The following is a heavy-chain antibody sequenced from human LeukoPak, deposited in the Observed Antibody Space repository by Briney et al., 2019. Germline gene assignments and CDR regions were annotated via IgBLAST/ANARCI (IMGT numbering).Heavy chain of an antibody. CDR2: INEDRSIT. Sequence: PGGSLRLSCAVSGFTFRTYWMHWVRQVPGEGLVWVSRINEDRSITNYADSVKGRFSISRDNAKNTLYLQMNSLRAEDTAVYYCGRDLGGRSGYWGQGTLVTVSS. CDR1: GFTFRTYW. V-gene: IGHV3-74*01. CDR3: GRDLGGRSGY. J-gene: IGHJ4*02. D-gene: IGHD1-26*01.